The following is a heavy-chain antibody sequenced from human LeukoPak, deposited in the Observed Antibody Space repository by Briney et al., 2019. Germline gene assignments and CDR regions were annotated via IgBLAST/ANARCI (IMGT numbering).Heavy chain of an antibody. Sequence: GGSLRLSCAASGFTFSNYQMNWVRQAPGKGLEWVSYIGTSGSSIYYADSVKGRFTISRDNAKNSLYLQMNSLRAEDTAVYYCARDPRGTTGFDYWGQGTLVTVSS. CDR2: IGTSGSSI. CDR3: ARDPRGTTGFDY. CDR1: GFTFSNYQ. D-gene: IGHD2/OR15-2a*01. J-gene: IGHJ4*02. V-gene: IGHV3-48*03.